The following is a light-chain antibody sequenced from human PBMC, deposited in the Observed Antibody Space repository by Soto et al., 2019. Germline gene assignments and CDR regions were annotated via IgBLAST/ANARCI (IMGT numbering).Light chain of an antibody. CDR3: QQYNTLSAPT. V-gene: IGKV1-5*01. J-gene: IGKJ2*01. CDR1: QSINIW. Sequence: DIQMTQSPSTLSASVGDRITITCRASQSINIWLAWYQQKPGKAPNVLIYDASTLESGVPSRFSGSGSGTQFTRTITSLQPDDFATYYCQQYNTLSAPTFGQGTILEIK. CDR2: DAS.